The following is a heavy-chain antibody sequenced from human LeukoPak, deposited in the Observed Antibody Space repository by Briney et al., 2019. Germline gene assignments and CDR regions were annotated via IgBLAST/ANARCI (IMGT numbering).Heavy chain of an antibody. Sequence: GGSLRLSCVASGFNFNNYGMNWVRQAPGKGLEWVSVISASGGTTYYADSVKGRFTISRDNSRDTLYVQMDSPRDEDTAVYYCAKGIYDFWSGYPYYLDSWGQGTLVTVSS. J-gene: IGHJ4*02. D-gene: IGHD3-3*01. CDR3: AKGIYDFWSGYPYYLDS. V-gene: IGHV3-23*01. CDR1: GFNFNNYG. CDR2: ISASGGTT.